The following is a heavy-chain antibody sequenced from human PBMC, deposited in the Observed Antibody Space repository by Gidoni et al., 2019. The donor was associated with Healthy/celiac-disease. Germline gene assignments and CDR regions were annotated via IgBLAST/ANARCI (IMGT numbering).Heavy chain of an antibody. CDR3: AHRLSSSWLRFSNWFDP. V-gene: IGHV2-5*02. CDR1: GFSLSTSGVG. D-gene: IGHD6-13*01. CDR2: IYWDDDK. Sequence: QITLKESGPTLVKPTQTLTLTCTFSGFSLSTSGVGVGWIRQPPGKALEWLALIYWDDDKRYSPSLKSRLTITKDTSKNQVVLTMTNMDPVDTATYYCAHRLSSSWLRFSNWFDPWGQGTLVTVSS. J-gene: IGHJ5*02.